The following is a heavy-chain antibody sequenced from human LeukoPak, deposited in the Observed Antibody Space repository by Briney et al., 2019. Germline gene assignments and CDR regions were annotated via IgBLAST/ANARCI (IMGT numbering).Heavy chain of an antibody. CDR2: ITPILGIA. D-gene: IGHD6-19*01. Sequence: SVKVSCKASGGTFSSYAISWVRQAPGQGLEWMGRITPILGIANYAQKFQGRVTITADKSTSTAYMELSSLRSEDTAVYYCARDGIAVAAFDYWGQGTLVTVSS. CDR1: GGTFSSYA. V-gene: IGHV1-69*04. CDR3: ARDGIAVAAFDY. J-gene: IGHJ4*02.